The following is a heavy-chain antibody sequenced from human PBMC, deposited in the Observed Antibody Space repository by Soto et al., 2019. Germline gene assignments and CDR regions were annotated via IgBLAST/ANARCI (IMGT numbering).Heavy chain of an antibody. CDR3: ARHFSVDYFDY. J-gene: IGHJ4*02. CDR2: IYYSGTT. Sequence: SETLSLTCAVSGGSISSSNWWSWVRQPPGKGLEWIGSIYYSGTTYYNPSLKSRVTISVDRSKNQFSLKLNSVTAADTAVYYCARHFSVDYFDYWGQGALVTVSS. V-gene: IGHV4-39*01. CDR1: GGSISSSNW.